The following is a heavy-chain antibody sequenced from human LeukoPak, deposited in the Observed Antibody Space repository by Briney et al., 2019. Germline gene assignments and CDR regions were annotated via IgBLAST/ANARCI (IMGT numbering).Heavy chain of an antibody. CDR1: GFTFRSNG. J-gene: IGHJ4*02. V-gene: IGHV3-66*01. CDR3: ARVRGWSFDY. D-gene: IGHD6-19*01. CDR2: IYSGGST. Sequence: GGTLRLSCAASGFTFRSNGMSWVRQAPGKGLEWVSVIYSGGSTYYADSVKGRFTIPRDNSKNTLYLQMNSLRAEDTAVYYCARVRGWSFDYWGQGTLVTVSS.